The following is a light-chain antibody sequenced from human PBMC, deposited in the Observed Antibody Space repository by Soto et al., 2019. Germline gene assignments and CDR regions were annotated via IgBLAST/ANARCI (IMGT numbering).Light chain of an antibody. J-gene: IGLJ2*01. CDR3: SSFAGNNNLV. CDR2: EVR. V-gene: IGLV2-8*01. CDR1: SSDVGGYNY. Sequence: QSVLTQPPSASGSPGQSVTISCTGTSSDVGGYNYVSWYQQHPGKAPKLMISEVRNRPSGVPDRFPGSMSGNKASLTVSGLQSEDEADYYCSSFAGNNNLVFGGGTKLTVL.